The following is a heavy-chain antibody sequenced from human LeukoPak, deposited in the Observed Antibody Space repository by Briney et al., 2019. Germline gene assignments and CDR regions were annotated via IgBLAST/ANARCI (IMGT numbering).Heavy chain of an antibody. J-gene: IGHJ6*04. CDR1: GYTLTELS. Sequence: ASVKVSCKVSGYTLTELSRHWVRQAPGKGLEWMGGFDPEDGETIYAQKFQGSVTMTEDTSTDTAYMELSSLRSEDTAVYYCATGLYCSGGNCYSGVAGPIYYYGMDVWGKGTTVTVSS. V-gene: IGHV1-24*01. CDR2: FDPEDGET. CDR3: ATGLYCSGGNCYSGVAGPIYYYGMDV. D-gene: IGHD2-15*01.